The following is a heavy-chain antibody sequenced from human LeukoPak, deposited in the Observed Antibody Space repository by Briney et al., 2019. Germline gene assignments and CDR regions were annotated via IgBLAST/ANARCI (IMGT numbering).Heavy chain of an antibody. V-gene: IGHV4-34*01. J-gene: IGHJ6*03. Sequence: PSETLSLTCAVYGGSFSGYYWSWIRQPPGKGLEWIGEINHSGSTNYNPSLKSRVTISVDTSKNQFSLKLSSVTAADTAVYYCARDRPRYCSSTSCYSPHYYYMDVWGKGTTVTVSS. CDR1: GGSFSGYY. CDR2: INHSGST. D-gene: IGHD2-2*01. CDR3: ARDRPRYCSSTSCYSPHYYYMDV.